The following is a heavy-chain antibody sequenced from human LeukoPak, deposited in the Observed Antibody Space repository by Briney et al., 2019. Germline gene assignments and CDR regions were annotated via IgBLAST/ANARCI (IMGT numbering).Heavy chain of an antibody. J-gene: IGHJ4*02. CDR1: GGSISTYY. V-gene: IGHV4-59*08. Sequence: PSETLSLTCTVSGGSISTYYWSWTRQSPRKGLEWIGYIYDNTRTHYNPSLKSRVSMSMDTSKNQFSLKLTSVTAADAALYYCASSILATTFDFWGQGTLVAVSS. D-gene: IGHD5-12*01. CDR2: IYDNTRT. CDR3: ASSILATTFDF.